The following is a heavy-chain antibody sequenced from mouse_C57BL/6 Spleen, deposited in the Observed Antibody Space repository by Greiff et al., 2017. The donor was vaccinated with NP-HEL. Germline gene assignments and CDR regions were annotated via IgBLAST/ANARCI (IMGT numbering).Heavy chain of an antibody. J-gene: IGHJ4*01. Sequence: EVQLQQSGPELVKPGASVKISCKASGYTFTDYYMNWVKQSHGKSLEWIGDINPNNGGTSYNQKFKGKATFTVDKSSSTAYMELRSLTSEDSAVYYFARLYGSQAYYAMDYWGQGTSVTVSS. D-gene: IGHD1-1*01. CDR2: INPNNGGT. CDR3: ARLYGSQAYYAMDY. V-gene: IGHV1-26*01. CDR1: GYTFTDYY.